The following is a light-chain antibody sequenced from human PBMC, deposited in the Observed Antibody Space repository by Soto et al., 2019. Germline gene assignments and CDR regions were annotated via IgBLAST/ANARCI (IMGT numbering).Light chain of an antibody. CDR2: EVS. CDR1: SSDVGGHIY. J-gene: IGLJ1*01. Sequence: QSALTQPASVSGSPGQSITFSCTGTSSDVGGHIYVSWYQQHPGKAPRLMIFEVSKRPSGVSTRFSGSKSGNTASLTISGLQAEDEADYYCGSYTSSRTLVFGTGTKLTVL. CDR3: GSYTSSRTLV. V-gene: IGLV2-14*01.